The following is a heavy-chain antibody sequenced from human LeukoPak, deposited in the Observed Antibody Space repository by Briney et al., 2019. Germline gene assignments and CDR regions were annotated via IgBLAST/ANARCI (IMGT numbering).Heavy chain of an antibody. CDR3: TRAKRVIFDY. V-gene: IGHV1-2*02. CDR2: INPNSGAT. Sequence: ASVKVSCKASGYTFTGYYMHWVRQAPGQGLEWMGWINPNSGATLYAQKFQGSVTMTRDTSINTAYMELSSLRSDDTAVYYCTRAKRVIFDYWGQGTLVTVSS. CDR1: GYTFTGYY. D-gene: IGHD1-1*01. J-gene: IGHJ4*02.